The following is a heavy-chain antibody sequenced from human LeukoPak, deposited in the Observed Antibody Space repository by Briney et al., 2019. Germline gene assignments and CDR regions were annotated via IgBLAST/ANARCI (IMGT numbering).Heavy chain of an antibody. CDR1: GFTFSSYW. J-gene: IGHJ4*02. V-gene: IGHV3-7*01. D-gene: IGHD3-10*01. CDR2: IKQDGSEK. CDR3: ARDGDSSGRAYFDY. Sequence: GGSLRLSCAASGFTFSSYWMSWVRQAPGKGLEWVANIKQDGSEKYYVDSVKGRFTISRDNTKNSLYLQMNSLRAEDTAVYYCARDGDSSGRAYFDYWGQGTLVTVSS.